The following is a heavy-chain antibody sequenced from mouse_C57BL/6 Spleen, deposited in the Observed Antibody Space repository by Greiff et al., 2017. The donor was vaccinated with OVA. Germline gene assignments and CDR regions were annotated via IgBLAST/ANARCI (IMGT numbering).Heavy chain of an antibody. CDR3: TRDDGYYTWFAY. CDR2: IYPGNSDT. V-gene: IGHV1-5*01. D-gene: IGHD2-3*01. CDR1: GYTFTSYW. J-gene: IGHJ3*01. Sequence: VQLQQSGTVLARPGASVKMSCKTSGYTFTSYWMHWVKQRPGQGLEWIGAIYPGNSDTSYNQKFKGKAKLTAVTYASTAYMELSSLANEASAVYYCTRDDGYYTWFAYWGQGTLVTVSA.